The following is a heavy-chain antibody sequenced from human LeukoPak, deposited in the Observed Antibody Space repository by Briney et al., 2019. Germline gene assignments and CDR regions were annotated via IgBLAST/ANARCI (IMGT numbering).Heavy chain of an antibody. D-gene: IGHD6-19*01. J-gene: IGHJ3*02. CDR2: IYYSGST. CDR1: GGSISSSSYY. V-gene: IGHV4-31*03. Sequence: SETLSLTCTVSGGSISSSSYYWGWIRQPPGKGLEWIGYIYYSGSTYYNPSLKSRVTISVDTSKNQFSLKLSSVTAADTAVYYCARAGARSSDAFDIWGQGTMVTVSS. CDR3: ARAGARSSDAFDI.